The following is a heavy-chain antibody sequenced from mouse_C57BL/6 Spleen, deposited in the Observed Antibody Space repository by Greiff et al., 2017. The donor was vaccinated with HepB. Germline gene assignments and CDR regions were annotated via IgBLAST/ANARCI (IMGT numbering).Heavy chain of an antibody. CDR2: ISSGGSYT. Sequence: EVQLVESGGDLVKPGGSLKLSCAASGFTFSSYGMSWVRQTPDKRLEWVATISSGGSYTYYPDSVKGRFTISRDNAKNTLYLQMSSLKSEDTAMYYCARGLRQGAAMDYWGQGTSVTVSS. V-gene: IGHV5-6*01. J-gene: IGHJ4*01. CDR3: ARGLRQGAAMDY. D-gene: IGHD2-4*01. CDR1: GFTFSSYG.